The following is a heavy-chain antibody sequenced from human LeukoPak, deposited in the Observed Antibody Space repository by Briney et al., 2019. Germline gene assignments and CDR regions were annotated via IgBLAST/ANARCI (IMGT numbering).Heavy chain of an antibody. Sequence: ASVKVSCKASGYTFTGYYMHWVRQAPGQGLEWMGRINPNSGGTNYAQKFQGRVTMTRDTSISTAYMELSRLRSDDTAVYYCAAYPPFGTAARPSTGEVYLDYWGQGTLVTVSS. CDR3: AAYPPFGTAARPSTGEVYLDY. D-gene: IGHD6-6*01. V-gene: IGHV1-2*06. CDR2: INPNSGGT. CDR1: GYTFTGYY. J-gene: IGHJ4*02.